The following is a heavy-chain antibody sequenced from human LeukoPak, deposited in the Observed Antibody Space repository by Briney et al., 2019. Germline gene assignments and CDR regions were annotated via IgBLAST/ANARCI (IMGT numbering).Heavy chain of an antibody. CDR1: GFTFSSSS. CDR2: ISPSSSYI. CDR3: AKDSGYSGYDPLFDY. V-gene: IGHV3-21*04. D-gene: IGHD5-12*01. J-gene: IGHJ4*02. Sequence: GGSLRLSCAAPGFTFSSSSMNWVRQAPGKGLEFVSSISPSSSYIYYADSVKGRFTISRDNAKNSLYLQMNSLRAEDTALYYCAKDSGYSGYDPLFDYWGQGTLVTVSS.